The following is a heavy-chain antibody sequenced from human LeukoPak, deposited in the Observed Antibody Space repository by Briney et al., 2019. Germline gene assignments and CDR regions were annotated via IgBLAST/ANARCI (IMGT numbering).Heavy chain of an antibody. CDR1: GFTFSNFA. CDR3: AKGAAAGKVDWFDP. Sequence: GGSLRLSCAASGFTFSNFAMMWVRQAPGTGLQWVSAITGYGATFYADSVRGRFTIFRDTSMNTLFLQMNSLGAEDTAVYYCAKGAAAGKVDWFDPWGQGTLVTVSS. CDR2: ITGYGAT. V-gene: IGHV3-23*01. D-gene: IGHD6-13*01. J-gene: IGHJ5*02.